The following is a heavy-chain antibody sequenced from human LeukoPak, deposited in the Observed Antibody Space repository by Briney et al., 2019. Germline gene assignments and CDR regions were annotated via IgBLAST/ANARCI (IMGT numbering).Heavy chain of an antibody. CDR1: GGSISSGGYY. CDR2: IYHSGST. V-gene: IGHV4-30-2*01. D-gene: IGHD6-19*01. CDR3: ARALAVAGLVDY. Sequence: SETLSLTCTVSGGSISSGGYYWSWLRQPPGKGLEWIGYIYHSGSTYYNPSLKSRVTISVDRSKNQFSLKLSSVTAADTAVYYCARALAVAGLVDYWGQGTLVTISS. J-gene: IGHJ4*02.